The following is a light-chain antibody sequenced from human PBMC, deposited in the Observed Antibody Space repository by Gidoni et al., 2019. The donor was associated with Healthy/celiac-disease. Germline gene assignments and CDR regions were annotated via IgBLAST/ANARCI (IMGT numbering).Light chain of an antibody. CDR1: KLGDQY. Sequence: SYELTQPPSVSVSPGQPASITCSGDKLGDQYACWYQQKPGQSPVLVISQDSKRPSGIPERFSGSNSGNTATLTISGTQAMDEADYYCQAWDSSVVFGGGTKLTVL. CDR3: QAWDSSVV. J-gene: IGLJ2*01. CDR2: QDS. V-gene: IGLV3-1*01.